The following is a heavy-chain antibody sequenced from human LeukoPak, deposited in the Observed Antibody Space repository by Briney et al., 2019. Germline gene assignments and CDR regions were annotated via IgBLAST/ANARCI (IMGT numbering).Heavy chain of an antibody. CDR3: ARGYCSSTSCYVAY. V-gene: IGHV3-30*04. CDR2: ISYDGSNK. CDR1: GFTFSSYA. J-gene: IGHJ4*02. D-gene: IGHD2-2*01. Sequence: PGGSLRLSCAASGFTFSSYAMHWVRQAPGKGLEWVAVISYDGSNKYYADSVKGRFTISRDKSKNTLYLQMNSLRAEDTAVYYCARGYCSSTSCYVAYGGQGTLVTVSS.